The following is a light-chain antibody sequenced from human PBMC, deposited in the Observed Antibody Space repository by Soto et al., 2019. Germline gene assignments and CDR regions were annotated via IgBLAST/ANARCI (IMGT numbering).Light chain of an antibody. CDR2: KAS. CDR3: QQYHNSPLT. V-gene: IGKV1-5*03. CDR1: QTISSW. J-gene: IGKJ1*01. Sequence: DIQMTQSPSTLSGSVGDRVTITFRASQTISSWLAWYQQKPGKAPKLLIYKASSLESGVPSRFSGSGSGTDFTLTISRLEPEDFAVYYCQQYHNSPLTFGQGTKVDIK.